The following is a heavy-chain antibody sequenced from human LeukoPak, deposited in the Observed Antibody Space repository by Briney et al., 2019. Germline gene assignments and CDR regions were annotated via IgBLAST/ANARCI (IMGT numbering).Heavy chain of an antibody. CDR2: IYPGDSDT. D-gene: IGHD4-11*01. Sequence: GESLKISCKGSGYSFTSFWIGGGRHMPGKGLEWMGIIYPGDSDTRYSPSFQGQVAISADKSISTAYLQWSSLKASDTAMYYCARQGTLTTSDYWGQGTLVTVSS. CDR3: ARQGTLTTSDY. V-gene: IGHV5-51*01. J-gene: IGHJ4*02. CDR1: GYSFTSFW.